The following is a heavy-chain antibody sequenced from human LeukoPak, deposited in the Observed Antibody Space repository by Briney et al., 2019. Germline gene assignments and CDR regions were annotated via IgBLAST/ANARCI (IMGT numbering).Heavy chain of an antibody. CDR2: INAGNGNT. CDR3: ARAWVYCSGGSCYYFDY. D-gene: IGHD2-15*01. V-gene: IGHV1-3*01. CDR1: GYTFTSYG. J-gene: IGHJ4*02. Sequence: ASVKVSCKASGYTFTSYGISWVRQAPGQRLEWMGWINAGNGNTKYSQKFQGRVTITRDTSASTAYMELSSLRSEDTAVYYCARAWVYCSGGSCYYFDYWGQGTLVTVSS.